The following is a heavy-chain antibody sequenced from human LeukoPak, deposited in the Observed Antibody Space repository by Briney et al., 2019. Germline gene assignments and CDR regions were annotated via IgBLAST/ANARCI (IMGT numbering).Heavy chain of an antibody. D-gene: IGHD3-22*01. CDR1: GYTFTNYY. CDR2: TNPNGIST. J-gene: IGHJ4*02. V-gene: IGHV1-46*01. Sequence: ASVKVSCKASGYTFTNYYVHWVRQAPGQGLEWLGLTNPNGISTNYAQRFQGRVTMTRDTSTGTVYMELSSLISDDTAVYYCARLDYDSSPIDYWGQGTLVTVSS. CDR3: ARLDYDSSPIDY.